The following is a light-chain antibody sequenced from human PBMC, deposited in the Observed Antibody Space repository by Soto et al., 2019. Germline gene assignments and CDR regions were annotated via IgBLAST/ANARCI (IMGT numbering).Light chain of an antibody. Sequence: QLVLTQSSSASASLGSSVKLTCTLSSGHSSYIIAWHQQQPGKAPRYLMKLEGSGSYNKGSGVPDRFSGSSSGADRYLTISNLQSEDEADYYCETWDSNVAVFGGGTQLTVL. J-gene: IGLJ7*01. CDR3: ETWDSNVAV. CDR2: LEGSGSY. V-gene: IGLV4-60*03. CDR1: SGHSSYI.